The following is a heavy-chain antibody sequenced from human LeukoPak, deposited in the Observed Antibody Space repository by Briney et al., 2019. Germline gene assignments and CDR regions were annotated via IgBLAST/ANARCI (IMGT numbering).Heavy chain of an antibody. Sequence: SETLSLTCAVSGYSISSGYYWGWIRQPPGKGLEWIGYIYYSGSTNYNPSLKSRVTISVDTSKNQFSLKLSSVTAADTAVYYCARRGYGSGSFNRYYFDYWGQGTLVTVSS. V-gene: IGHV4-38-2*01. D-gene: IGHD3-10*01. CDR1: GYSISSGYY. CDR3: ARRGYGSGSFNRYYFDY. CDR2: IYYSGST. J-gene: IGHJ4*02.